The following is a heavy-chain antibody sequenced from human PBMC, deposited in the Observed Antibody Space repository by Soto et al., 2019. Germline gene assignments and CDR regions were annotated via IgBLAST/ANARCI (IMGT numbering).Heavy chain of an antibody. CDR3: TRGGRSTRYCWQY. CDR1: GFSFSDYQ. V-gene: IGHV3-11*06. J-gene: IGHJ4*02. CDR2: ISSGGGDS. Sequence: QMRLVESGGALVKPGGSLRLSCAASGFSFSDYQMTWIRQTPGRGLEWVSQISSGGGDSNHADSVKGRFITSRDNAKNLLYLQMNYLRDEDTAVYYCTRGGRSTRYCWQYWGLGTLVTVSS. D-gene: IGHD2-8*02.